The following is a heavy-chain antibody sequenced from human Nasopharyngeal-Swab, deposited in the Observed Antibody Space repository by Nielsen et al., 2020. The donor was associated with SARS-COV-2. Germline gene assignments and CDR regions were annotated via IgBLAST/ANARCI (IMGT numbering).Heavy chain of an antibody. D-gene: IGHD1-26*01. J-gene: IGHJ4*02. V-gene: IGHV3-30*03. Sequence: GGSLRLSCTASGITFSHYGFNWVRQAPGKGLEWVAAISNDGSEEYYPDSVKGRFTISRDNSKRTLYLQMNSLRVEDTAVYYRAMIQDSGTYPSYFDYWGQGTLVTVSS. CDR1: GITFSHYG. CDR3: AMIQDSGTYPSYFDY. CDR2: ISNDGSEE.